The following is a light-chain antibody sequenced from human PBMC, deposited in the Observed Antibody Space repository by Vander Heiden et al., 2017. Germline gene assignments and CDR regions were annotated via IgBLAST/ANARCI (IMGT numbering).Light chain of an antibody. Sequence: QSALPQPASVSGSPGQSISLSFTGTSSDVGGYSFVSWYQQHPGKAPRLMIYEVSDRHSGVSNRFSGSKLGNTASLTIAGLQPEDEADYYCSSYTTTSALVLFGGGTKVTV. CDR3: SSYTTTSALVL. J-gene: IGLJ2*01. CDR1: SSDVGGYSF. CDR2: EVS. V-gene: IGLV2-14*01.